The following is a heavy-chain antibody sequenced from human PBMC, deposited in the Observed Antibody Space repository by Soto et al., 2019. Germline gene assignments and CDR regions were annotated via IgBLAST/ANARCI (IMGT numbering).Heavy chain of an antibody. V-gene: IGHV1-69*08. D-gene: IGHD5-12*01. CDR3: ARESPIGSTFSGYDAIDY. CDR1: GGAFTNDI. Sequence: QVQLVQSGAEVKKPGSSVKVSCKASGGAFTNDIITWVRQAPGQGLEWMGRIIPLIDITNYAQKFQGRVTITADKSTSTAYMELNSLISEDTAVYYCARESPIGSTFSGYDAIDYWGQGTLVTVSS. CDR2: IIPLIDIT. J-gene: IGHJ4*02.